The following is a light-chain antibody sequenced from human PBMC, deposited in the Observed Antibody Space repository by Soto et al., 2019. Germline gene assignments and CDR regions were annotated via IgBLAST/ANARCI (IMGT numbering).Light chain of an antibody. J-gene: IGKJ4*01. CDR3: QQYNNWPRGLT. CDR1: QSVSRN. Sequence: EIVMTQSPATLSVSPGERATLSCRASQSVSRNLAWYQQKPGQAPRLLIYGASTRATGIPARFSGSGSGTEFTLTISSLQSEDFAVYYCQQYNNWPRGLTFGGGTKVEIK. CDR2: GAS. V-gene: IGKV3-15*01.